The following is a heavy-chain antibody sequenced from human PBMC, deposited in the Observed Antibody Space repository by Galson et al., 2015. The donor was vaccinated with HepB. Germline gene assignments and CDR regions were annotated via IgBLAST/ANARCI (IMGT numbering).Heavy chain of an antibody. Sequence: SVKVSCKASGYTFTSYGISWVRQAPGQGLEWMGWISAYNGNTNYAQKLQGRVTMTTDTSTSTAYMELRSLRSDDTAVYYCARDLYSPYCNGGSCYSGSWFDPWGQGTLVTVSS. V-gene: IGHV1-18*01. J-gene: IGHJ5*02. CDR3: ARDLYSPYCNGGSCYSGSWFDP. CDR1: GYTFTSYG. D-gene: IGHD2-15*01. CDR2: ISAYNGNT.